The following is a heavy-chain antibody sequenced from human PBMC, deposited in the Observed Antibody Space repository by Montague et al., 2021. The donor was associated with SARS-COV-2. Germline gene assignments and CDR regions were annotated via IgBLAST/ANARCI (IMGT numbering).Heavy chain of an antibody. Sequence: SETLSLTCTVSGGSINSGGYYWGWIRQPPGKGLEWIGSIYYTGSTYYNPSLKSRVTISVDTSKNQFSLKLCSVTAADTAVYYCARDTRIAMLVVVTRYGLDVWGQGTTVTVSS. CDR2: IYYTGST. J-gene: IGHJ6*02. D-gene: IGHD3-22*01. CDR3: ARDTRIAMLVVVTRYGLDV. V-gene: IGHV4-39*07. CDR1: GGSINSGGYY.